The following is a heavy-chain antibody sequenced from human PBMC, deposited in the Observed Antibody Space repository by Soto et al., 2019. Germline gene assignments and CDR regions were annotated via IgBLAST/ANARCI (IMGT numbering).Heavy chain of an antibody. J-gene: IGHJ5*02. CDR1: GGTFSSYA. CDR2: IIPIFGTA. D-gene: IGHD2-2*01. Sequence: SVKVSCKASGGTFSSYAISWVRQAPGQGLEWMGGIIPIFGTANHAQKFQGRVTITADESTSTAYMELSSLRSEDTAVYYCARGPVLRYCSSTSCSWFDPWGQGTLVTVSS. CDR3: ARGPVLRYCSSTSCSWFDP. V-gene: IGHV1-69*13.